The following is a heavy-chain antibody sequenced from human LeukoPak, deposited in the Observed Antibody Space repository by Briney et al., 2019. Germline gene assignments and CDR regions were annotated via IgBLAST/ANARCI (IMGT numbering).Heavy chain of an antibody. CDR3: ATTKQARRYFDY. Sequence: GGSLTLSCAGSGFTFSSNPLSWVRQPPGKGLEWVSAINPSGGNTYYADSVRGRFPISRDNSKNTLYLQMNTLRAEDTAVYYCATTKQARRYFDYWGQGTLVTVSS. D-gene: IGHD1-1*01. V-gene: IGHV3-23*01. J-gene: IGHJ4*02. CDR1: GFTFSSNP. CDR2: INPSGGNT.